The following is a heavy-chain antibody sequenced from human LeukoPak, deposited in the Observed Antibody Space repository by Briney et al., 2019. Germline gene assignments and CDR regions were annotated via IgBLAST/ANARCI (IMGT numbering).Heavy chain of an antibody. CDR2: IKSKTDGGTT. CDR3: TTDLFPIVVVPAASWVDY. J-gene: IGHJ4*02. D-gene: IGHD2-2*01. V-gene: IGHV3-15*01. Sequence: GGSLRLSCAASGFTFSNAWMSWVRQAPGKGLEWVGRIKSKTDGGTTDYAAPVKGRFTISRDDSKNTLYLQMNSLKTEDTAVYYCTTDLFPIVVVPAASWVDYWGQGTLVTVSS. CDR1: GFTFSNAW.